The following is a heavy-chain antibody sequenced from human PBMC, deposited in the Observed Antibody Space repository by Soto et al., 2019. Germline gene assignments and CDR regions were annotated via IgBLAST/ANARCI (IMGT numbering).Heavy chain of an antibody. V-gene: IGHV4-4*07. D-gene: IGHD3-3*01. J-gene: IGHJ4*02. CDR2: IDSSGSI. Sequence: PSETLSLTCTVSAGSISNYYCNWIRQPAGKGLEWIGRIDSSGSINYSPSLKSRVTMSVDTSENQFSLKLSSVTAADTAVYYCEGGGHDFGLGPFPSRGQAPRVTVA. CDR1: AGSISNYY. CDR3: EGGGHDFGLGPFPS.